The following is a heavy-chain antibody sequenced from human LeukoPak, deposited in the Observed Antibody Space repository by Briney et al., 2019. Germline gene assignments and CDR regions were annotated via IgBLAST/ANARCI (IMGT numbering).Heavy chain of an antibody. D-gene: IGHD6-6*01. Sequence: GGSLRLSCAASGFTFSSYAMTRVRQAPGKGLEWLSAISGGGDSTWYADSVKGRFTISRDNSKNTLSLQMNSLRAEDTTVYYCAKGSSAVRPYFFDYWGQGILVTVSS. CDR3: AKGSSAVRPYFFDY. CDR1: GFTFSSYA. J-gene: IGHJ4*02. V-gene: IGHV3-23*01. CDR2: ISGGGDST.